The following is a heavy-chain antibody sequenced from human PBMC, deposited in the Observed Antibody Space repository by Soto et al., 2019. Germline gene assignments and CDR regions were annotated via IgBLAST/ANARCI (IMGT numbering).Heavy chain of an antibody. CDR1: GFTLTDHW. Sequence: ASVKVSCKASGFTLTDHWMHWLRQAPGQGLEWMTTINPTGDRTYYAQKFQGRLTMTRDTSTSTVYMDLSSLRFEDTAVYDCAGDHQWAFDFWGQGTTDTVS. J-gene: IGHJ3*01. CDR2: INPTGDRT. D-gene: IGHD2-8*01. V-gene: IGHV1-46*01. CDR3: AGDHQWAFDF.